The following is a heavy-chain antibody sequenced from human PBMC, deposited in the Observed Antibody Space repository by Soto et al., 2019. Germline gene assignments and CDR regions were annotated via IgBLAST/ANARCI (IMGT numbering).Heavy chain of an antibody. J-gene: IGHJ4*02. V-gene: IGHV1-18*04. CDR3: ARGTLDRIAAAGTPRWVVRLPYFDY. D-gene: IGHD6-13*01. CDR2: ISAYNGNT. CDR1: GYTFTSYG. Sequence: GASVKVSCKASGYTFTSYGISWVRQAPGQGLEWMGWISAYNGNTNYAQKLQGRVTMTTDTSTSTAYMELRSLRSDDTAVYYCARGTLDRIAAAGTPRWVVRLPYFDYWGQGIQVTVSS.